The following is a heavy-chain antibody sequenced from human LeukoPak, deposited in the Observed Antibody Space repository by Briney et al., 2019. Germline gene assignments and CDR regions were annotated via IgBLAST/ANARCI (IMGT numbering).Heavy chain of an antibody. CDR3: AREVLVAHDRGFDY. Sequence: PGGSLRLSCAASGFTFSSYSMNWVRQAPGKGLEWVSYISSSSSTIYYADSVKGRFTISRDNAKNSLYLQMNSLRAEDTAVYYCAREVLVAHDRGFDYWGQGTLVTVSS. CDR2: ISSSSSTI. D-gene: IGHD5-12*01. V-gene: IGHV3-48*01. J-gene: IGHJ4*02. CDR1: GFTFSSYS.